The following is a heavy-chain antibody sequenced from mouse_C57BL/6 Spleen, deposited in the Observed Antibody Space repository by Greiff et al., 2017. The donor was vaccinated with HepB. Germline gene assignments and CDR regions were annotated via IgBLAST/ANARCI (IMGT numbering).Heavy chain of an antibody. V-gene: IGHV1-82*01. D-gene: IGHD4-1*01. CDR3: ASLTFDY. CDR1: GYAFSSSW. CDR2: IYPGDGDT. J-gene: IGHJ2*01. Sequence: QVQLQQSGPELVKPGASVKISCKASGYAFSSSWMNWVKQRPGKGLEWIGRIYPGDGDTNYNGKFKGKATLTADKSSSTAYMQLSSLTSEDSAVYFCASLTFDYWGQGTTLTVSS.